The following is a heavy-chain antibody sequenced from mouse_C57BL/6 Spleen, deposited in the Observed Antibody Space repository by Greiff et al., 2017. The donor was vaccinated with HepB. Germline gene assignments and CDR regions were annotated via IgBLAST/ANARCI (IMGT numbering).Heavy chain of an antibody. J-gene: IGHJ3*01. CDR3: ARSERVPFAY. CDR2: IYPGDGDT. Sequence: VQLQQSGAELVKPGASVKISCKASGYAFSSYWMNWVKQRPGKGLEWIGQIYPGDGDTNYNGKFKGKATLTADKSSSTAYMQLSSLTSEAAAVYFCARSERVPFAYWGQGTLVTVSA. V-gene: IGHV1-80*01. CDR1: GYAFSSYW.